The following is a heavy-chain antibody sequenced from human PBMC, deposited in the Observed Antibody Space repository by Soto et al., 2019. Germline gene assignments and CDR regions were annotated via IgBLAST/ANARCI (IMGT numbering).Heavy chain of an antibody. Sequence: GGSLRLSCAASGFTFNNYAMHWVRQAPGKGLEWVAVISYDGINKYYADSVKGRFTISRDNSKNTQYLQMNSLSAEDLAVYYCARADRNPYSLGSAAAGSDAFDIWGQGTLVTVSS. V-gene: IGHV3-30-3*01. D-gene: IGHD6-13*01. J-gene: IGHJ3*02. CDR2: ISYDGINK. CDR3: ARADRNPYSLGSAAAGSDAFDI. CDR1: GFTFNNYA.